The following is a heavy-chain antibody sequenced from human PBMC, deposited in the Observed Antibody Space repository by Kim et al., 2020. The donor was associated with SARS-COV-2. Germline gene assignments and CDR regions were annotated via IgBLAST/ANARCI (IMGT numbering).Heavy chain of an antibody. V-gene: IGHV3-23*01. Sequence: GGSLRLSCAASGFTFSSYAMSWVRQAPGKGLEWVSAISGSGGSTYYADSVKGRFTISRDNSKNTLYLQMNSLRAEDTAVYYCAKGGGVLRYFDWLLVDAFDIWGHGTMVTASS. CDR3: AKGGGVLRYFDWLLVDAFDI. CDR2: ISGSGGST. CDR1: GFTFSSYA. D-gene: IGHD3-9*01. J-gene: IGHJ3*02.